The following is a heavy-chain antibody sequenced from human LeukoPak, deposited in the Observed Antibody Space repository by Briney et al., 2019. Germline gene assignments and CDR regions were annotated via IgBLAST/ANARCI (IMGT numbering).Heavy chain of an antibody. CDR1: GFTFSNYW. J-gene: IGHJ4*02. CDR3: ARVSGSSSHFDY. CDR2: ISSSSSYT. Sequence: GGSLRLSCAASGFTFSNYWMSWVRQAPGKGLEWVSYISSSSSYTNYADSVKGRFTISRDNAKNSLYLQMNSLRAEDTAVYYCARVSGSSSHFDYWGQGTLVTVSS. V-gene: IGHV3-11*05. D-gene: IGHD1-26*01.